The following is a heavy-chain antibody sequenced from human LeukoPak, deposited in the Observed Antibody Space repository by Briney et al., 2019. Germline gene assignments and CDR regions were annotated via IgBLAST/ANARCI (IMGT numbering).Heavy chain of an antibody. J-gene: IGHJ4*02. D-gene: IGHD3-22*01. V-gene: IGHV4-61*01. CDR3: ARVYYDSSAYNFDY. CDR2: IYYSGST. CDR1: GGSVSSGSYY. Sequence: SETLSLTCTVSGGSVSSGSYYWSWIRQPPGKGLEWIGYIYYSGSTNYNPSLKSRVTISVDTSKNQFSLKLSSVTAADTAVYYCARVYYDSSAYNFDYWGQGTLDTVSS.